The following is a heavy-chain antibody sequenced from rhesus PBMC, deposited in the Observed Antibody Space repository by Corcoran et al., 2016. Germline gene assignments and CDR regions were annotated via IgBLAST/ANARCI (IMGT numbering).Heavy chain of an antibody. V-gene: IGHV1-200*01. CDR3: AREGGYCSGGVCYAIDY. Sequence: QVQLVQSGAEVKKPGASVKLSCKASGNTVTSYSINWVRHAPGQGREWRGWINPSSGHTGYAQKFQGRVTLTRDTSTSTAYMELSSLRSEDTAVYYCAREGGYCSGGVCYAIDYWGQGVLVTVSS. CDR1: GNTVTSYS. D-gene: IGHD2-8*01. J-gene: IGHJ4*01. CDR2: INPSSGHT.